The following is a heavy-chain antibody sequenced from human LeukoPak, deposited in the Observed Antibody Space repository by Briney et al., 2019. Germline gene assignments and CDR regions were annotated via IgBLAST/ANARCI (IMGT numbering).Heavy chain of an antibody. CDR1: GGSISSYY. V-gene: IGHV4-59*01. Sequence: PSETLSLTCTVSGGSISSYYWSWIRQPPGKGLEWIGYIYYSGSTNYNPSLKSRVTISVDTSKNQFSLKLSSVTAADTAVYYCARANDMDGSGSYWDYWGQGTLVTVSS. D-gene: IGHD3-10*01. CDR3: ARANDMDGSGSYWDY. J-gene: IGHJ4*02. CDR2: IYYSGST.